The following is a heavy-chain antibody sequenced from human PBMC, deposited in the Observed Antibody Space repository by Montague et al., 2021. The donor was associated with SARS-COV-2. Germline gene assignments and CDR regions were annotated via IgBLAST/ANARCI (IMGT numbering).Heavy chain of an antibody. J-gene: IGHJ6*02. D-gene: IGHD2-21*02. Sequence: SLRLSCAASGFTFSNYAMHWVRQAPGKGLEWVAVISYDGSNKYYADSVKGRFTISRDNSKSTLFLQMNSLRAEDTAVYYCAKDIHIVVVTGMDVWGQGTTVTVSS. CDR2: ISYDGSNK. CDR1: GFTFSNYA. V-gene: IGHV3-30*04. CDR3: AKDIHIVVVTGMDV.